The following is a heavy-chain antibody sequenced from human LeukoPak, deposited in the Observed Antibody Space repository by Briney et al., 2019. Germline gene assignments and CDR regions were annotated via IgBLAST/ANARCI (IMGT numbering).Heavy chain of an antibody. CDR3: ARRRSSTSDAVDI. J-gene: IGHJ3*02. CDR1: GYIFTHYW. CDR2: INPADSDT. V-gene: IGHV5-51*01. Sequence: GESLKISCKGSGYIFTHYWIGWVRQMPGKGLEWMAIINPADSDTRYSPSFQGQVLISTDKSISTAYLHWGSLKASDTAMYFCARRRSSTSDAVDIWGQGTMVTVS.